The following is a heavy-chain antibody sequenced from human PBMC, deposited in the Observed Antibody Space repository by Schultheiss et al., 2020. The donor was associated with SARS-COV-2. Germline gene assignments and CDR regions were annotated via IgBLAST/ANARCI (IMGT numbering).Heavy chain of an antibody. CDR3: ARGFAPIDY. J-gene: IGHJ4*02. V-gene: IGHV4-4*02. CDR2: IYLDGGT. CDR1: GDSITSSDR. Sequence: SETLSLTCGISGDSITSSDRWSWIRQPPGKGLEWIGEIYLDGGTNYNPSLKTRVSISLDKSKNHFSLRLDSVTAADTAVYYCARGFAPIDYWGQGTLVTVSS.